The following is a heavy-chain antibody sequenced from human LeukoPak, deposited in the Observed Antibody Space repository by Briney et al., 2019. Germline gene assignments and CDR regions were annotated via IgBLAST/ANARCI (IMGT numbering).Heavy chain of an antibody. CDR2: IKGDGRET. V-gene: IGHV3-7*01. J-gene: IGHJ6*03. Sequence: GGSLRLSCVASGFSFSSDWMTWVRLVPGKGLEWVTNIKGDGRETYYVDSVKGRFSVFRDNAKNSLFLQMNSLRAEDTAVYYCVRLMEMAATPYYYYYMDVWGKGTTVTVSS. CDR1: GFSFSSDW. CDR3: VRLMEMAATPYYYYYMDV. D-gene: IGHD5-24*01.